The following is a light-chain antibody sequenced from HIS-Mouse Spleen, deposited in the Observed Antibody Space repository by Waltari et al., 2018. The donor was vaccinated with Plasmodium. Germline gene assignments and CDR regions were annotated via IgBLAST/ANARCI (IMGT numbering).Light chain of an antibody. CDR2: SAS. Sequence: AIRMTQSPSSFSASTGDRVTITCRASQGISSYLAWYQQKPGKAPKLLIYSASTLQSGVPSRFSGSGSGTDFTRTISCLQSEDFATYCCQQDYSYPYTFGQGTKLEIK. J-gene: IGKJ2*01. V-gene: IGKV1-8*01. CDR1: QGISSY. CDR3: QQDYSYPYT.